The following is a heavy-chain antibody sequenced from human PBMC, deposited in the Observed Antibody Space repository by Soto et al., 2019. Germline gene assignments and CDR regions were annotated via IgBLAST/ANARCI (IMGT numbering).Heavy chain of an antibody. V-gene: IGHV1-69*13. CDR1: GGTFSSYA. CDR2: IIPIFGTA. D-gene: IGHD3-16*02. CDR3: ARPFLSFSAQGNAFEI. Sequence: SVKVSCKASGGTFSSYAISWVRQAPGQGLEWMGGIIPIFGTANYAQKFQGRVTITADESTSTAYMELSSLRSEDTAVYYCARPFLSFSAQGNAFEIWGQGTMVTVSS. J-gene: IGHJ3*02.